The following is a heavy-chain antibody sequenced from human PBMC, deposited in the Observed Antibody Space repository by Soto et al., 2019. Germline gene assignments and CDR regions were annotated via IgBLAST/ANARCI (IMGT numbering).Heavy chain of an antibody. J-gene: IGHJ5*02. CDR1: GASISRYY. CDR2: MYYSGNA. D-gene: IGHD2-8*02. V-gene: IGHV4-59*08. Sequence: PSETLSLTCTVSGASISRYYWSWIRQSPGKGLEWIGYMYYSGNANYNPSLRSRITISVDTSKKQFSLKLNSVTAADTAVYYCATQRLCTGGHCWNWFAPWGQGTLVTVSS. CDR3: ATQRLCTGGHCWNWFAP.